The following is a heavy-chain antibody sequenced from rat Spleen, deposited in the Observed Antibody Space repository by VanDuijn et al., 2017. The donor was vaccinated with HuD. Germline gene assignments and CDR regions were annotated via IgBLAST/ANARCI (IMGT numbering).Heavy chain of an antibody. CDR2: IWTGGNT. D-gene: IGHD1-11*01. CDR3: VRAQSRAPTGDYFDY. J-gene: IGHJ2*01. V-gene: IGHV2-30*01. Sequence: QVQLKESGPGLVQPSQTLSLTCTVSGFSLTRYNVHWVRQPPGKGLEWMGVIWTGGNTDNNSTLKSRLSISRDTSKNQVFLKMNSLQTEDKATYYCVRAQSRAPTGDYFDYWGQGVMVTVSS. CDR1: GFSLTRYN.